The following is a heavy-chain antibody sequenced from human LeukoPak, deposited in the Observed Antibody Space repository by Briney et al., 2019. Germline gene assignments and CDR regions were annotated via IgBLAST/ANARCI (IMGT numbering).Heavy chain of an antibody. J-gene: IGHJ4*02. V-gene: IGHV3-21*01. CDR2: ISSSSSYI. D-gene: IGHD6-19*01. Sequence: GGSLRLSCAASGVTFSSYSMNWVRQAPGKGLEWVSSISSSSSYIYYADSVKGRFTISRDNAKNSLYLQMNSLRAEDTAVYYCARDQWLAPDYWGQGTLVTVSS. CDR3: ARDQWLAPDY. CDR1: GVTFSSYS.